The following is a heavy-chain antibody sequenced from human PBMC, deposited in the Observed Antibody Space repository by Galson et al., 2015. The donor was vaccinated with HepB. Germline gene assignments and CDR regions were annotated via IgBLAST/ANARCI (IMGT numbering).Heavy chain of an antibody. V-gene: IGHV3-33*01. Sequence: SLRLSCAASGFTFSSYGMHWVRQAPGKGLEWVAVIWYDGSNKYYADSVKGRFTISRNNSKNTLYLQMNSLRAEDTAVYYCARGIAARTYFDYWGQGTLVTVSS. D-gene: IGHD6-6*01. CDR1: GFTFSSYG. CDR3: ARGIAARTYFDY. J-gene: IGHJ4*02. CDR2: IWYDGSNK.